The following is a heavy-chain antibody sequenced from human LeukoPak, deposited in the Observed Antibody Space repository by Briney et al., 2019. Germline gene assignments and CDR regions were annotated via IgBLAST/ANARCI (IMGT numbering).Heavy chain of an antibody. CDR2: MNQDGSDT. V-gene: IGHV3-74*01. CDR1: GFTLSSNW. Sequence: PGGSLRLSCAVSGFTLSSNWMHWVRQAPGKGLEWVSRMNQDGSDTSYADSVKGRFTISRDNAKNTVYLQMNSLRAEDSAVYYRATVFGYWGQGTLVTVSS. J-gene: IGHJ4*02. CDR3: ATVFGY.